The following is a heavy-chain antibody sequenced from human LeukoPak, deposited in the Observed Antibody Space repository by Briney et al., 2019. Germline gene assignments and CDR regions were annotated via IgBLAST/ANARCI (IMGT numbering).Heavy chain of an antibody. CDR1: GGSISSSSYY. V-gene: IGHV4-39*01. CDR3: GSGYDFDS. D-gene: IGHD3-22*01. CDR2: IYYSGST. J-gene: IGHJ4*02. Sequence: SETLSLTCTVSGGSISSSSYYWGWIRQPPGKGLEWIGSIYYSGSTYYNPSLKSRVTISVDTSKNQFSLKLICVTAADLSVYYWGSGYDFDSWGQGPLVTVSS.